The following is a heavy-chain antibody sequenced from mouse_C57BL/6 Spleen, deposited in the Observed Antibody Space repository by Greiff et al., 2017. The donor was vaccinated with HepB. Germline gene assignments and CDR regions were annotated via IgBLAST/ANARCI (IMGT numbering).Heavy chain of an antibody. Sequence: VQLKESGPGLVQPSQSLSITCTVSGFSLTSYGVHWVRQSPGKGLEWLGVIWSGGSTDYNAAFISRLSISKDNSKSQVFFKMNSLQADDTAIYYCARKGTGSEWFAYWGQGTLVTVSA. V-gene: IGHV2-2*01. J-gene: IGHJ3*01. CDR1: GFSLTSYG. D-gene: IGHD4-1*01. CDR3: ARKGTGSEWFAY. CDR2: IWSGGST.